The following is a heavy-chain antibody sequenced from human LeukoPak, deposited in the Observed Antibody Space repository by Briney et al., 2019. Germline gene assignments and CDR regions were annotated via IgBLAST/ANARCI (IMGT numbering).Heavy chain of an antibody. CDR3: ARARNYQGYSYGFDY. D-gene: IGHD5-18*01. J-gene: IGHJ4*02. CDR1: GGSFSGYF. CDR2: INHSGST. V-gene: IGHV4-34*01. Sequence: SETLSLTCGVYGGSFSGYFWSWIRQPPGKGLEWIGEINHSGSTNYNPSLKSRVTISVDTSKNQFSLKLSSVTAADTAVYYCARARNYQGYSYGFDYWGQGTLVTVSS.